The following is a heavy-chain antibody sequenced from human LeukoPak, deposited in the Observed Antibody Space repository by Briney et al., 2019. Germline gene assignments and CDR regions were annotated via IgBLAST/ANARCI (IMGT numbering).Heavy chain of an antibody. J-gene: IGHJ3*02. V-gene: IGHV1-8*01. CDR1: GYTFTSYD. Sequence: ASVKVSCKASGYTFTSYDINWVRQATGQGLEWMGWMNPNSGNTGYAQKFQGRVTMTRNTSISTAYMELSSLRSEDTAVYYCARGLNSGYVTNDAFDIWGQGTMVTVSS. CDR3: ARGLNSGYVTNDAFDI. CDR2: MNPNSGNT. D-gene: IGHD5-12*01.